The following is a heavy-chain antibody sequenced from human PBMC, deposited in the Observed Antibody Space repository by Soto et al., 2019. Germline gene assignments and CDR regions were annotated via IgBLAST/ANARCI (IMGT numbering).Heavy chain of an antibody. D-gene: IGHD6-6*01. J-gene: IGHJ4*02. V-gene: IGHV3-23*01. Sequence: EVQLLESGGGLVQPGGSLRLSCTASGFTFSTYAMSWVRGAPGKGLEWVAAISGSGGNTYYADTVKGRFTISRENSKNTLYRQMNSLRAEDTAVDYCAKSITARPFDYWGQGALVTVSS. CDR1: GFTFSTYA. CDR2: ISGSGGNT. CDR3: AKSITARPFDY.